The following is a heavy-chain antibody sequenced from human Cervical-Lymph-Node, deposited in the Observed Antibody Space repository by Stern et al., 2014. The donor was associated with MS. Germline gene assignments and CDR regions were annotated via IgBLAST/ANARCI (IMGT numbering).Heavy chain of an antibody. CDR3: ARDFVDTATVTRSDYFDC. J-gene: IGHJ4*02. Sequence: QVQLVESGSELKKPGASVKVSCKASGYTFTNYPINWVRQAPGQGLEWMGCINTNTGNSTYAQGFTGRFVFSLDTSVSTAYLQISSLKAEDTAVYYCARDFVDTATVTRSDYFDCWGQGTLVTVSS. V-gene: IGHV7-4-1*02. CDR1: GYTFTNYP. CDR2: INTNTGNS. D-gene: IGHD5-18*01.